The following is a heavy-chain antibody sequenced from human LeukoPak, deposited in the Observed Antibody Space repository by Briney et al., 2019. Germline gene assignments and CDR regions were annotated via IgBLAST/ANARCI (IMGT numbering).Heavy chain of an antibody. CDR1: GGSISSSSYY. Sequence: PSETLSLTCTVSGGSISSSSYYWGWIRQPPGKGLEWIGSIYYSGSTYYNPSLKSRVTISVDTSKNQFSLKLSSVTAADTAVYYCARVPFPNVWLRLSGYFDYWGQGTLVTVSS. CDR3: ARVPFPNVWLRLSGYFDY. V-gene: IGHV4-39*01. D-gene: IGHD5-12*01. CDR2: IYYSGST. J-gene: IGHJ4*02.